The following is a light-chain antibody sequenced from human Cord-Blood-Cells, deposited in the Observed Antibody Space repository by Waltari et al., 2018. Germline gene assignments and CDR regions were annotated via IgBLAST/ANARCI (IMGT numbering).Light chain of an antibody. CDR1: SGHSSYA. J-gene: IGLJ2*01. CDR2: LNSDGSN. V-gene: IGLV4-69*01. Sequence: QLVLTQSPFASASLGASVKLTCTLSSGHSSYAIAWHQQQPEKGTRYLVKLNSDGSNSEGDGSPCRFSGASSGAERYLTISSLQSEDEADYYCQTWGTGIVVFGGGTKLTVL. CDR3: QTWGTGIVV.